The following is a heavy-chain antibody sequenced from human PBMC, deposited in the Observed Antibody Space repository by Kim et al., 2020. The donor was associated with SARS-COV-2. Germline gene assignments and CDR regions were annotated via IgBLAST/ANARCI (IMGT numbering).Heavy chain of an antibody. V-gene: IGHV3-74*01. D-gene: IGHD6-19*01. Sequence: ADDVEGRVTIARDNAKDTLYLQMNSLRVEDTAVYYCARRAYSSGWWYFDYWGQGTLVTVSS. CDR3: ARRAYSSGWWYFDY. J-gene: IGHJ4*02.